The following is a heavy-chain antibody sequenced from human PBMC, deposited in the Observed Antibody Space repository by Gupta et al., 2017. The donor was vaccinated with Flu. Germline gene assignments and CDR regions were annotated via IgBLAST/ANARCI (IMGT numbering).Heavy chain of an antibody. V-gene: IGHV4-59*01. CDR3: ARGGYYDSGSYVYFDN. CDR1: GGSINNYY. CDR2: IYYSGST. Sequence: QVQLQESGPGLVKPSETLSLTCTVSGGSINNYYWTWIRQPPGKGLECIGYIYYSGSTNYNPPLKNRVTISIDTSMQQFSLKLTSVTAADTAVYYCARGGYYDSGSYVYFDNWGQGTLVTVSS. D-gene: IGHD3-10*01. J-gene: IGHJ4*02.